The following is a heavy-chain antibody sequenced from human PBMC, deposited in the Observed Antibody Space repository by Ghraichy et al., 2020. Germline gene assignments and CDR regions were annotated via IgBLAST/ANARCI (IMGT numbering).Heavy chain of an antibody. Sequence: ASVKVSCKASGYTFTSYGISWVRQAPGQGLEWMGWISAYNGNTNYAQKLQGRVTMTTDTSTSTAYMELRSLRSDDTAVYYCARDPFYYYDSSGPPVDYWGQGTLVTVSS. CDR1: GYTFTSYG. D-gene: IGHD3-22*01. CDR3: ARDPFYYYDSSGPPVDY. CDR2: ISAYNGNT. V-gene: IGHV1-18*01. J-gene: IGHJ4*02.